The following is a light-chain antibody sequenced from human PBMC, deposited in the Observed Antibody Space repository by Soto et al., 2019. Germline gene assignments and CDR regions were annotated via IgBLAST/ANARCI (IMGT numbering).Light chain of an antibody. Sequence: EIVLTQSPGTLSFSPGERATLTCRASQSVGSSYLAWFQQKPGQAPRLLIYGASSRATGIPDRFSGSGSGTDFTLTISRLEPEYFAVYYCQQCGNAPFTSGPGTKVDIK. CDR1: QSVGSSY. V-gene: IGKV3-20*01. CDR2: GAS. CDR3: QQCGNAPFT. J-gene: IGKJ3*01.